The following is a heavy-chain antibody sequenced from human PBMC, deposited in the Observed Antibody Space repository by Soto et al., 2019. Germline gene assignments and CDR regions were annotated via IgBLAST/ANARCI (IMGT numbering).Heavy chain of an antibody. Sequence: KGLDWDSAISGSGGRTYYAASVKGRFTISRDNSKNTLYLQINSLRAEDTAVYYCAFFFQAEDGIRDTVPVSAFLLNRSSDL. CDR3: AFFFQAEDGIRDTVPVSAFLLNRSSDL. D-gene: IGHD2-15*01. CDR2: ISGSGGRT. V-gene: IGHV3-23*01. J-gene: IGHJ2*01.